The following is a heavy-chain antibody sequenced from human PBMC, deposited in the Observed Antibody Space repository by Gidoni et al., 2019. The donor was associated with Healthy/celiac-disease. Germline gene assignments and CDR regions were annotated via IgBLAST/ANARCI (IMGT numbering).Heavy chain of an antibody. CDR2: IIPILGIA. CDR3: ARAVDYYDSSGIFDY. V-gene: IGHV1-69*04. D-gene: IGHD3-22*01. J-gene: IGHJ4*02. CDR1: GGTFRSYA. Sequence: QVQLVQSGAEVKKPGSSVKVSCQASGGTFRSYAISWVRQAPGQGLEWMGRIIPILGIANYAQKFQGRVTITADKSTSTAYMELSSLRSEDTAVYYCARAVDYYDSSGIFDYWGQGTLVTVSS.